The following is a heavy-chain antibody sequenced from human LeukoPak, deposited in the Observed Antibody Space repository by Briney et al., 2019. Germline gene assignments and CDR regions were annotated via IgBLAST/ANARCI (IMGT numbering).Heavy chain of an antibody. D-gene: IGHD3-3*01. CDR3: ARVLIGNYDFWSGLFDY. CDR1: GGSISSYY. CDR2: IYYSGST. V-gene: IGHV4-59*01. J-gene: IGHJ4*02. Sequence: PSETLSLTCTVSGGSISSYYWSWIRQPPGKGLEWIGYIYYSGSTNYNPFLKSRVTISVDTSKNQFSLKLSSVTAADTAVYYCARVLIGNYDFWSGLFDYWGQGTLVTVSS.